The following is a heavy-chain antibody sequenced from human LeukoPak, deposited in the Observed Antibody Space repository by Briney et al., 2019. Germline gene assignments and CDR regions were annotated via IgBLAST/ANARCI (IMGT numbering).Heavy chain of an antibody. CDR3: ARGIATMVRAYDDAFDI. Sequence: TSETLSLTCAVSGGSISTTDWWSWVRQPPGKGLEWIGQIYHGGSTNYNPSLKSRVTISVDTSKNQFSLKLSSVTAADMAVYYCARGIATMVRAYDDAFDIWGQGTMVTVSS. CDR1: GGSISTTDW. V-gene: IGHV4-4*02. CDR2: IYHGGST. D-gene: IGHD3-10*01. J-gene: IGHJ3*02.